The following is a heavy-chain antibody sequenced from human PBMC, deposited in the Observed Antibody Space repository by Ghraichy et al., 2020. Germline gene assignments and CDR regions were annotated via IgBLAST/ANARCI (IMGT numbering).Heavy chain of an antibody. D-gene: IGHD2-2*01. V-gene: IGHV1-46*01. CDR1: GYTFINYY. J-gene: IGHJ4*02. CDR2: INPGGGST. Sequence: ASVKVSCKASGYTFINYYIHWVRQAPGQGLEWMGIINPGGGSTIYAQKFQGRVTMTRETSTTTVYMELNSLRSEDTGVYFCARDLGGTPAGYYIDSWGQGTLVTVSS. CDR3: ARDLGGTPAGYYIDS.